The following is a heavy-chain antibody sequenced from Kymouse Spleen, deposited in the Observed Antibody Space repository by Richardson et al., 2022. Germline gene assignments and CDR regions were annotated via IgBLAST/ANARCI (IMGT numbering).Heavy chain of an antibody. J-gene: IGHJ6*02. CDR1: GGSFSGYY. V-gene: IGHV4-34*01. D-gene: IGHD3-10*01. CDR2: INHSGST. Sequence: QVQLQQWGAGLLKPSETLSLTCAVYGGSFSGYYWSWIRQPPGKGLEWIGEINHSGSTNYNPSLKSRVTISVDTSKNQFSLKLSSVTAADTAVYYCAARITMVRGDYYGMDVWGQGTTVTVSS. CDR3: AARITMVRGDYYGMDV.